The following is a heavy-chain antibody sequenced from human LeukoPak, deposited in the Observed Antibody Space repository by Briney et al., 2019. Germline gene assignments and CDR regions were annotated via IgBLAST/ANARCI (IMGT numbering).Heavy chain of an antibody. J-gene: IGHJ6*02. CDR3: ARDSRITILGDYYYGMDV. CDR1: GDSVSSNSAA. D-gene: IGHD3-3*01. Sequence: SQTLSLTCAISGDSVSSNSAAWNWIRQSPSRGLEWLRRTYYRSKWYNDYAVSVKSRITINPDTSKNQFSLQLNSVTPEDTAVYYCARDSRITILGDYYYGMDVWGQGTTVTVSS. CDR2: TYYRSKWYN. V-gene: IGHV6-1*01.